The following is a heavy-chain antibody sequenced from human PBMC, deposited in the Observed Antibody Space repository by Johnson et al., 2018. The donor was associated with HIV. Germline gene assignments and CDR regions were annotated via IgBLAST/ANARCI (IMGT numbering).Heavy chain of an antibody. J-gene: IGHJ3*02. V-gene: IGHV3-30*18. CDR1: QFTFSNYG. D-gene: IGHD3-3*01. Sequence: QVQLVESGGGVVQPGRSLRLSCAASQFTFSNYGMHWVRQAPGKGLEWVAVILFDGVYKHYAESVKGRFTISRDNAKNSLYLQMSSLRAEDTAVYYCAKERSTYYNFWSGSAGNDAFDIWGQGTMVTVSS. CDR3: AKERSTYYNFWSGSAGNDAFDI. CDR2: ILFDGVYK.